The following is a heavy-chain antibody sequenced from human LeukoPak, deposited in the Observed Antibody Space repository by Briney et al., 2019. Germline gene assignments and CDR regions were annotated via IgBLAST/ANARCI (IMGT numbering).Heavy chain of an antibody. CDR2: ISSSSSTI. CDR3: ARDGVDDFWSGYPTRKNYAEYFQH. V-gene: IGHV3-11*04. D-gene: IGHD3-3*01. J-gene: IGHJ1*01. Sequence: GGSLRLSCAASGFTFSDYYMSWIRQAPGKGLEWVSYISSSSSTIYYADSVKGRFTISRDNAKNSLYLQMNSLRAEDTAVYYCARDGVDDFWSGYPTRKNYAEYFQHWGQGTLVTVSS. CDR1: GFTFSDYY.